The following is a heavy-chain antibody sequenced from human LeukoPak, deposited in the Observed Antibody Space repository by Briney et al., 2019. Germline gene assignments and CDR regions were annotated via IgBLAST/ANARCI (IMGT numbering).Heavy chain of an antibody. V-gene: IGHV4-61*02. J-gene: IGHJ6*03. CDR2: IYTSGST. Sequence: SETLSLTCTVSGDSISSGSYYWSWIRQPAGKGLEWIGRIYTSGSTNYNPSLKSRVTVSVDTSKDQFSLKLSSVTAADTAVYYCARATLSIPYYYGSGSYYNYMDVWGKGTTVTISS. CDR1: GDSISSGSYY. D-gene: IGHD3-10*01. CDR3: ARATLSIPYYYGSGSYYNYMDV.